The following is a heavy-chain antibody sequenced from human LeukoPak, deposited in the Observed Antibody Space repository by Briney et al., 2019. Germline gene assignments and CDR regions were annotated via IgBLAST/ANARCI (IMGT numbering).Heavy chain of an antibody. J-gene: IGHJ6*02. CDR3: ARQDYYYYGMDV. V-gene: IGHV4-59*08. Sequence: SETLSLTCTVSGGSISSYYWSWIRQPPGKGLEWIGYIYYSGSTSYNPSLKSRVTISVDTSKNQFSLKLSSVTAADTAVYYCARQDYYYYGMDVWGQGTTVTVSS. CDR1: GGSISSYY. CDR2: IYYSGST.